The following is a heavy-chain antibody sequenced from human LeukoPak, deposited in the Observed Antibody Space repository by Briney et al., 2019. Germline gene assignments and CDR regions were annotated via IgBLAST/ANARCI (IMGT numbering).Heavy chain of an antibody. V-gene: IGHV4-34*01. CDR2: INHSGST. J-gene: IGHJ5*02. CDR1: GGSFSGYY. Sequence: PSETLSLTCAVYGGSFSGYYWSWIRQPPGKGLEWIGEINHSGSTNYNPSLKSRVTISVDTSKNQFSLKLSSVTAADTAVYYCARDRMASLTIFGVVIRPNWFDPWGQGTLVTVSS. CDR3: ARDRMASLTIFGVVIRPNWFDP. D-gene: IGHD3-3*01.